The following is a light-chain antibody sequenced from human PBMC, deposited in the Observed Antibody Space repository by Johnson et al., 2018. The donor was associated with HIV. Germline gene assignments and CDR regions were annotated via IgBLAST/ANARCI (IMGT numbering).Light chain of an antibody. CDR2: DNN. Sequence: QSALTQPPSVSAAPGQKVTISCSGSSSNIGNNYISWYQQLPGRATKLLIYDNNKRPSGIPDRFSGSKSGTSATLGITGLQTGDEADYYCGTWDSSLRVGFFGTGTKVTVL. J-gene: IGLJ1*01. CDR1: SSNIGNNY. CDR3: GTWDSSLRVGF. V-gene: IGLV1-51*01.